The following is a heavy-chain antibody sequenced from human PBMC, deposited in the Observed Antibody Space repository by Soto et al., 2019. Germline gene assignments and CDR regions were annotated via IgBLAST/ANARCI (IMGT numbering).Heavy chain of an antibody. Sequence: QVQLQESGPGLVKPSQTLSLTCTVSGGSISSGGYYWSWIRQHPGKGLEWIGYIYYSGSTYYNPSLTSRVTIAVDTSKTQSALKVSSVTAADTAVYYCARGGIASAAPPDYWGQGTLVTVSS. J-gene: IGHJ4*02. CDR3: ARGGIASAAPPDY. CDR1: GGSISSGGYY. D-gene: IGHD6-13*01. V-gene: IGHV4-31*03. CDR2: IYYSGST.